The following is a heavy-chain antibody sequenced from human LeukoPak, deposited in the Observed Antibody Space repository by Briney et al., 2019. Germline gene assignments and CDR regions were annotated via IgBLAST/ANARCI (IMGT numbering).Heavy chain of an antibody. Sequence: PSETLSLTCTVSGDSITAYYWNWVRQPPGKGLEWIGYIHYTGKNFYNPSLKSRITMSVDTSKSQFSLKLSSVTAADTAVYYCAKWHERQQAFDSWGQGSLVTVSS. J-gene: IGHJ4*02. V-gene: IGHV4-59*01. CDR1: GDSITAYY. CDR3: AKWHERQQAFDS. CDR2: IHYTGKN. D-gene: IGHD1-1*01.